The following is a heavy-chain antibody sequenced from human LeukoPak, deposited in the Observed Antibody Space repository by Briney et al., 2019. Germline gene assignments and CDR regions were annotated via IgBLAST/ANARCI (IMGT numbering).Heavy chain of an antibody. CDR3: ARDFGTTGWHTFDY. J-gene: IGHJ4*02. CDR2: TYYRYKWYN. CDR1: GYRVSSKNGA. Sequence: SQTLSLTFVLPGYRVSSKNGAWNWIRQSPSRGLEWLGRTYYRYKWYNDYAESMEGRMTISQDTSKNQYSLHLNSVTPDDTAVYYCARDFGTTGWHTFDYWGQGTLVTVSS. V-gene: IGHV6-1*01. D-gene: IGHD6-19*01.